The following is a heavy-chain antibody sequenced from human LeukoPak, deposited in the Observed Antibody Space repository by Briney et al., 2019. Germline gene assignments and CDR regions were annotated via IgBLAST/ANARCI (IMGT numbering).Heavy chain of an antibody. D-gene: IGHD3-10*01. V-gene: IGHV3-11*01. CDR2: ISSSGSTI. CDR3: TSSLGFGELLQTYYYYYYMDV. Sequence: PGGSLRLSCAASGFTFSDYYMSWIRQAPGKGLEWVSYISSSGSTIYYADSVKGRFTISRDNAKNSLYLQMNSLKTEDTAVYYCTSSLGFGELLQTYYYYYYMDVWGKGTAVTVS. J-gene: IGHJ6*03. CDR1: GFTFSDYY.